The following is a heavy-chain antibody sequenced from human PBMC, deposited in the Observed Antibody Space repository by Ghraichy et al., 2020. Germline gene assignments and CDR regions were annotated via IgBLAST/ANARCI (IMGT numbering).Heavy chain of an antibody. CDR3: AKDFAAAAGTLLSWLFDY. CDR2: IRYDGSNK. CDR1: GFTFSSYG. V-gene: IGHV3-30*02. J-gene: IGHJ4*02. Sequence: GGSLRLSCAASGFTFSSYGMHWVRQAPGKGLEWVAFIRYDGSNKYYADSVKGRFTISRDNSKNTLYLQMNSLRAEDTAVYYCAKDFAAAAGTLLSWLFDYWGQGTLVTVSS. D-gene: IGHD6-13*01.